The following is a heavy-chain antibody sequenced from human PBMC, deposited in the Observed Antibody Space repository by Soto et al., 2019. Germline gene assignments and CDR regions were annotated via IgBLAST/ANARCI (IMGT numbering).Heavy chain of an antibody. CDR2: IWYDGSKT. J-gene: IGHJ4*02. CDR1: GFTFTNCG. Sequence: GGSLRLSCAASGFTFTNCGMQWVRQTPGKGLEWVAVIWYDGSKTYYADSVKGRFTISRDNSKNTLYLQLNNLRAEDTAVYYCARDRADFWHDYWGQGTLVTVSS. V-gene: IGHV3-33*01. D-gene: IGHD3-3*01. CDR3: ARDRADFWHDY.